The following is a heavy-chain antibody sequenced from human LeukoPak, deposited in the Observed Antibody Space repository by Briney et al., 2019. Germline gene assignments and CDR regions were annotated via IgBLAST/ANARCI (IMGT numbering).Heavy chain of an antibody. V-gene: IGHV1-2*02. CDR2: INPKTGGT. Sequence: GASVKVSCKASGYTFTGYYIHWVRQAPGPGLEWMGWINPKTGGTNFAQKFQGRVTMTRDTSISTAYMELTRLTSDDTSVYYCATKRGNSWYLDYWGQGTLVTVSS. J-gene: IGHJ4*02. CDR1: GYTFTGYY. CDR3: ATKRGNSWYLDY. D-gene: IGHD6-13*01.